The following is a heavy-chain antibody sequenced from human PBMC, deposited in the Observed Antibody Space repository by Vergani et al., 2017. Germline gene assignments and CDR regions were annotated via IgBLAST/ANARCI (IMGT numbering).Heavy chain of an antibody. D-gene: IGHD5-12*01. CDR3: ARASRYSGYEEYYYYYGMDV. V-gene: IGHV4-4*02. CDR2: IYHSGST. J-gene: IGHJ6*02. CDR1: GGSISSSNW. Sequence: QVQLQESGPGLVKPSGTLSLTCAVSGGSISSSNWWSWVRQPPGKGLEWIGEIYHSGSTNYNQSLKSRVTISVDKSKNQFSLQLSSVTAADTAVYYCARASRYSGYEEYYYYYGMDVWGQGP.